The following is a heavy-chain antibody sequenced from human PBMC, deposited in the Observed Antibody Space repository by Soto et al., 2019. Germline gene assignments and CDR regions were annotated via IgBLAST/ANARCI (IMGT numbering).Heavy chain of an antibody. CDR1: GGSISSYY. V-gene: IGHV4-59*01. J-gene: IGHJ2*01. CDR3: ARVALPRRFWYFDL. Sequence: SETLSLTCTVSGGSISSYYWSWIRQPPGKGLEWIGYIYYSGSTNYNPSLKSRVTISVDTSKNQFSLKLSSVTAADTAVYYCARVALPRRFWYFDLWGRGTLVTVSS. CDR2: IYYSGST.